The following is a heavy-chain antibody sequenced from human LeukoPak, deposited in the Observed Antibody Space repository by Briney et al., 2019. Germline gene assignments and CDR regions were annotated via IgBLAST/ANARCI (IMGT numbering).Heavy chain of an antibody. V-gene: IGHV4-61*02. CDR3: ARGRVSSSTWYSTYYYYFYMDV. CDR2: IYTTGST. D-gene: IGHD4-11*01. CDR1: GGSISSGGYY. Sequence: PSETLSLTCTVSGGSISSGGYYWNWIRQPAGKGLEWIGRIYTTGSTNFNPSLNGRVSISRDTSKNLFSLRLRSVTAADTAVYFCARGRVSSSTWYSTYYYYFYMDVWGKGTTVTVSS. J-gene: IGHJ6*03.